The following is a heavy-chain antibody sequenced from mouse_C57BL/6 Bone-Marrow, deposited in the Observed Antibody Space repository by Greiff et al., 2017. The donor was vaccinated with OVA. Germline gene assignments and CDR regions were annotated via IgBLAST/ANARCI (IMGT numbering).Heavy chain of an antibody. J-gene: IGHJ1*03. CDR1: GFTFSDFY. V-gene: IGHV7-1*01. Sequence: EVNVVESGGGLVQSGRSLRLSCATSGFTFSDFYMEWVRQAPGKGLEWIAASRNKANDYTTEYSASVKGRFIVSRDTSQSILYLQMNALRAEDTAIYYCARDAYYYGSSPWYFDVWGTGTTVTVSS. CDR2: SRNKANDYTT. CDR3: ARDAYYYGSSPWYFDV. D-gene: IGHD1-1*01.